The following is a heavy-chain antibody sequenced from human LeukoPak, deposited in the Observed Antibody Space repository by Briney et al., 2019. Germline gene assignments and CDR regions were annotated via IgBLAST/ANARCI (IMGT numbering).Heavy chain of an antibody. D-gene: IGHD1-26*01. CDR1: GFTVSSNY. CDR3: ARDQVGAYLH. CDR2: IYSGGST. Sequence: PGGSLRLSCAASGFTVSSNYMSWARQAPGKGLEWVSVIYSGGSTYYADSVKGRFTISRHNSENTLYLQMNSLRTEDTAVYYCARDQVGAYLHWGQGTLVTVSS. J-gene: IGHJ4*02. V-gene: IGHV3-53*04.